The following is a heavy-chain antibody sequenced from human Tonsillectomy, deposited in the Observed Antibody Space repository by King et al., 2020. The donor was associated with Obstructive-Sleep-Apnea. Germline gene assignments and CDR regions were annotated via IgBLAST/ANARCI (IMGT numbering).Heavy chain of an antibody. J-gene: IGHJ4*02. CDR1: GYTFTSYG. CDR3: ARDQKGYCSGGTCSPPAY. D-gene: IGHD2-15*01. Sequence: QLVQSGGEVKNPGASVKVSCKASGYTFTSYGVTWVRQAPGQGLEWMGWTSAYNNNTNYEHKFQGRVTMTTDTSTTTAYMELRSLRSDDTAVFYCARDQKGYCSGGTCSPPAYWGQGTLVTVSS. V-gene: IGHV1-18*04. CDR2: TSAYNNNT.